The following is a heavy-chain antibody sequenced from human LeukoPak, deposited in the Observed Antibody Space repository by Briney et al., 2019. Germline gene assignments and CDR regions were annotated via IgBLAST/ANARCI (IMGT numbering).Heavy chain of an antibody. V-gene: IGHV4-34*01. Sequence: SETLSLTCAVYGESFSGYYWSWIRQPPGKGLEWIGEINHSGSTNYNPSLKSRVTISVDTSKNQFSLKLSSVTAADTAVYYCARGRSEGIAAAGFDYWGQGTLVTVSS. J-gene: IGHJ4*02. D-gene: IGHD6-13*01. CDR1: GESFSGYY. CDR2: INHSGST. CDR3: ARGRSEGIAAAGFDY.